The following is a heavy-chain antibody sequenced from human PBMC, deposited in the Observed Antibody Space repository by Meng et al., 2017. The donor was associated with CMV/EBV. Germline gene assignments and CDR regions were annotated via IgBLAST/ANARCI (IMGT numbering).Heavy chain of an antibody. CDR2: IIPIFGTA. Sequence: SSVTVSCKASGGTFSSYAISWVRQAPGQGLEWMGGIIPIFGTANYAQKFQGRVTITTDESTSTAYMELSSLRSEDTAVYYCARVGYSSSPQWLTSNDQYYFDYWGQGTLVTVSS. CDR1: GGTFSSYA. CDR3: ARVGYSSSPQWLTSNDQYYFDY. D-gene: IGHD6-13*01. J-gene: IGHJ4*02. V-gene: IGHV1-69*05.